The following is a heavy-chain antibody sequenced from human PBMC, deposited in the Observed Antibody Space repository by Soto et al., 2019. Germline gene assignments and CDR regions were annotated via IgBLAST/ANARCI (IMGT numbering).Heavy chain of an antibody. CDR3: ARGGGLQQLWSPCYFDY. J-gene: IGHJ4*02. CDR2: ISSSGSTI. CDR1: GFTFSSYE. V-gene: IGHV3-48*03. Sequence: GGSLRLSCAASGFTFSSYEVNWVRQAPGKGLEWVSYISSSGSTIYYADSVKGRFTLSRENAKNSMYLQMKSMRAEDPAVYYCARGGGLQQLWSPCYFDYWGQGT. D-gene: IGHD5-18*01.